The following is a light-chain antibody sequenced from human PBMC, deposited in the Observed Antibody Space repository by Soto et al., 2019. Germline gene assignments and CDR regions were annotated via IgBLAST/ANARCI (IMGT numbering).Light chain of an antibody. CDR2: DAS. CDR1: QSISGRY. CDR3: QQYGSSPLT. J-gene: IGKJ4*01. Sequence: ETVLTQSPGTLSLSPGERASLSCRASQSISGRYLAWYQQKPGQAPRLLIYDASSRATGIPDRFSGSGSGTDFILTISRLEPEDFAIYHCQQYGSSPLTFGGGTKVEIK. V-gene: IGKV3-20*01.